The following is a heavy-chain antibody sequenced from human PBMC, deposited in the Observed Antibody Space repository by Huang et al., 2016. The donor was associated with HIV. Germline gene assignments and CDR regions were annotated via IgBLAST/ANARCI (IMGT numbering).Heavy chain of an antibody. J-gene: IGHJ4*02. D-gene: IGHD2-8*02. CDR1: GYNFNTYW. CDR3: ARHERYCTGDTCSLLY. Sequence: DVQLVQSGAEVKKPGESLKISCKGSGYNFNTYWIAWVRQMPGRGLEWMGMIYPGDSDVRYNPSFQGQVTLSGDKSISTAFVQWSSLKASDTAMYYCARHERYCTGDTCSLLYWGQGTPVTVSS. CDR2: IYPGDSDV. V-gene: IGHV5-51*01.